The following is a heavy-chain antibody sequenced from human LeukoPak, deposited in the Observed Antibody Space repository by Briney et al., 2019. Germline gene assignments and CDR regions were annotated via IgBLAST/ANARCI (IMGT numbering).Heavy chain of an antibody. CDR2: IYTSGST. D-gene: IGHD3-10*01. CDR3: ARGDYYGSGSYYNSAFDI. J-gene: IGHJ3*02. V-gene: IGHV4-61*02. Sequence: SQTLSLTCTVPGGSISTGTYYWSWIRQPAGKGLEWIGRIYTSGSTNYNPSLKSRVTISVDTSKNQFSLKLNSVTAADTAVYYCARGDYYGSGSYYNSAFDIWGQGTMVTVSS. CDR1: GGSISTGTYY.